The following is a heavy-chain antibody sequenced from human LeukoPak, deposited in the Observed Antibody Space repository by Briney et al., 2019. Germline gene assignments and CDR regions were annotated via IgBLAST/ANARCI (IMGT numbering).Heavy chain of an antibody. Sequence: QTGGSLRLSCAASGFSLSTYWMHWVRQTPGKGLVWVSRINGDGSNIKYADSVQGRFTISRDNAKNTLYLQMDSLRAEDTAVYYCAKMRGEFDWLVYFDSWGQGTLVTVSS. CDR2: INGDGSNI. V-gene: IGHV3-74*01. CDR3: AKMRGEFDWLVYFDS. J-gene: IGHJ4*02. CDR1: GFSLSTYW. D-gene: IGHD3-9*01.